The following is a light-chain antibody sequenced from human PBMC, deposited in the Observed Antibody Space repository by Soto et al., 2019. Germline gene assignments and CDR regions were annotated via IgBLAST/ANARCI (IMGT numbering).Light chain of an antibody. CDR2: GNS. CDR1: SSNIGAGYD. Sequence: QSVLTQTPSVSGAPGQRVNISCTGSSSNIGAGYDVNWYQKLPGTAPKLLIYGNSNRPSGVPDRFSGSKSGTSASLAITGLQAEDEADYYCQSYDSSLSGSVFGGGTKLTVL. J-gene: IGLJ3*02. CDR3: QSYDSSLSGSV. V-gene: IGLV1-40*01.